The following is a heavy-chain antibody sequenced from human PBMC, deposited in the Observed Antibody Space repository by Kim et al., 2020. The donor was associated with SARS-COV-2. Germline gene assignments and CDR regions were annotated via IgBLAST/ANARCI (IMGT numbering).Heavy chain of an antibody. V-gene: IGHV3-30*04. J-gene: IGHJ4*02. Sequence: GGSLRLSCAASEFTFSSYSMHWVRQAPGKGLEWVAVISYDGRTKYYADSVKGRFTISRDNSKNTLFLQMNSLRSEDTAVYYCARDQSAVAGPARFYWGQGTLVTVSS. CDR3: ARDQSAVAGPARFY. CDR1: EFTFSSYS. CDR2: ISYDGRTK. D-gene: IGHD6-19*01.